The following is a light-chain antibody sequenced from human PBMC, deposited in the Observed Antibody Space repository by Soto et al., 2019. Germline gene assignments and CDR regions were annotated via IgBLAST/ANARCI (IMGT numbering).Light chain of an antibody. V-gene: IGKV1-39*01. CDR3: QQSYNTPQT. CDR1: QSITNY. J-gene: IGKJ1*01. Sequence: DIQMTQSPSSLSASIGDKVSITCRASQSITNYLNWYQQRPGKAPKLLIYYSSNLQSGVPSRFSGSRSGTDFTLTISNLQPEDFATYFCQQSYNTPQTFGQGTKVEIK. CDR2: YSS.